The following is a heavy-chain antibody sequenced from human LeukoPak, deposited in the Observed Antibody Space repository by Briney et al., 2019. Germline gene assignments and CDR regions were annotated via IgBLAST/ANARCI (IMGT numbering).Heavy chain of an antibody. CDR2: MNPNSGNT. D-gene: IGHD6-19*01. Sequence: ASVTVSFKASGYTFTSYDINWVRQATGQGLEWMGWMNPNSGNTGYAQKFQGRVTMTRNTSISTAYMELSSLRSEDTAVYYCARGVGYSSGTPFDYWGQGTLVTVSS. CDR1: GYTFTSYD. J-gene: IGHJ4*02. CDR3: ARGVGYSSGTPFDY. V-gene: IGHV1-8*01.